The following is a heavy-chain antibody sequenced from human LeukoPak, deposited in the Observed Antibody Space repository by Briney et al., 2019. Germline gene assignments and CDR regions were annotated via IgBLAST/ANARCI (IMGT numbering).Heavy chain of an antibody. D-gene: IGHD3-9*01. Sequence: GGSLRLSCTASRFTFGDYAMSWFRQAPGKGLEWVGFSRSKAYGGATEYAASVKGRFTISRDDSKSIAYLQMNSLKTEDTAVYYCTRFPRYFDWSRPYYFDYWGQRTLVTFSS. V-gene: IGHV3-49*03. J-gene: IGHJ4*02. CDR1: RFTFGDYA. CDR3: TRFPRYFDWSRPYYFDY. CDR2: SRSKAYGGAT.